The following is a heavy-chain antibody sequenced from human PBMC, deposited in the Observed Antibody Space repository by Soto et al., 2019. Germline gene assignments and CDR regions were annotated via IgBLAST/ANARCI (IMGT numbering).Heavy chain of an antibody. V-gene: IGHV3-74*01. CDR2: INSAGSST. Sequence: PGGSLRLSCAASGFSFSSYWMHWVRQVPGKGLVWVSRINSAGSSTYYADSVKGRVTISRDNAKNTLYLQVDSLTAEDTAVYFYVRGASYANYFDSWGQGTLVTVSS. CDR1: GFSFSSYW. J-gene: IGHJ4*02. CDR3: VRGASYANYFDS.